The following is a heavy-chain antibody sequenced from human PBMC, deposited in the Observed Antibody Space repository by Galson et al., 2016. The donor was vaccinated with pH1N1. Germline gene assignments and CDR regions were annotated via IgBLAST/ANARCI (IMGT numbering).Heavy chain of an antibody. CDR2: IRHDGGAK. D-gene: IGHD3-10*02. CDR1: GFTFRRYG. V-gene: IGHV3-30*02. CDR3: AKDVSGELIPSRIDL. Sequence: SLRLSCAVSGFTFRRYGLHWVRQAPGMGLEWLTFIRHDGGAKFYADSVKGRFSISRDNSKNVLYMEMNSLRPEDTAVYYCAKDVSGELIPSRIDLWGQGTLVTVSS. J-gene: IGHJ5*02.